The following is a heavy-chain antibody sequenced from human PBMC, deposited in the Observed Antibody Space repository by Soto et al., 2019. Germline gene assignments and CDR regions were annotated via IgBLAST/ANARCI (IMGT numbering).Heavy chain of an antibody. Sequence: PSETLSLTCAVYGGSFSGYYWSWIRQPPGKGLEWIGEINHSGSTNYNPSLKSRVTISVDTSKNQFSLKLSSVTAADTAVYYCARGLRLLRQSHYNWFDPWGQGTLVTVSS. CDR3: ARGLRLLRQSHYNWFDP. J-gene: IGHJ5*02. CDR1: GGSFSGYY. CDR2: INHSGST. V-gene: IGHV4-34*01. D-gene: IGHD3-16*01.